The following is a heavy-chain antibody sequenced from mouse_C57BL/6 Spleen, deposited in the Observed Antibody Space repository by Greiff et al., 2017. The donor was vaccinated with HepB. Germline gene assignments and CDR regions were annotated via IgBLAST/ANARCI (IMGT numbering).Heavy chain of an antibody. CDR2: ISYDGSN. CDR1: GYSITSGYY. V-gene: IGHV3-6*01. J-gene: IGHJ4*01. CDR3: TVVGEYYYAMDY. D-gene: IGHD1-1*01. Sequence: EVQLQESGPGLVKPSQSLSLTCSVTGYSITSGYYWNWIRQFPGNKLEWMGYISYDGSNNYNPSLKNRISITRDTSKNQFFLKLNSVTTEDTATYYCTVVGEYYYAMDYWGQGTSVTVSS.